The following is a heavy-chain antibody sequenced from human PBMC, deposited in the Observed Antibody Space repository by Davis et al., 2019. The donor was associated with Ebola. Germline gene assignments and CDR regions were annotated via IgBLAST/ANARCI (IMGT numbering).Heavy chain of an antibody. J-gene: IGHJ4*02. CDR3: ARHDYGDSHFDY. CDR1: GFTFSSYA. CDR2: ISGSGRST. D-gene: IGHD4-17*01. V-gene: IGHV3-23*01. Sequence: GESLKISCAASGFTFSSYAMSWVRQAPGKGLQWVSAISGSGRSTYYADSVKGRFTISRDNSKNTLYLQMNSLRAEDTAVYYCARHDYGDSHFDYWGQGTLVTVSS.